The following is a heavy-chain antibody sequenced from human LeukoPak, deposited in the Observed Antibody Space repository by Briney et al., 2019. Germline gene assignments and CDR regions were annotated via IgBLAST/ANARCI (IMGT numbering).Heavy chain of an antibody. D-gene: IGHD2-15*01. CDR1: GFTFADYA. CDR3: ARGGKCSDGKCYLIDY. Sequence: PGRSLRLSCAASGFTFADYAMHWVRQAPGKGLEWVAIMSFDGSHERYGDSVKGRFTLSRDNSKNTLYLQINSLRTEDTAVYYCARGGKCSDGKCYLIDYWGQGTLVTVSS. CDR2: MSFDGSHE. J-gene: IGHJ4*02. V-gene: IGHV3-30*04.